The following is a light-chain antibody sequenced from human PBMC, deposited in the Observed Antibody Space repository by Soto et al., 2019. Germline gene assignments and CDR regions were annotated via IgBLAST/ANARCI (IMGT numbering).Light chain of an antibody. V-gene: IGLV1-40*01. CDR2: GNS. CDR3: RSYASSLSRAV. J-gene: IGLJ7*01. CDR1: SSNIGAGYD. Sequence: QSVLTQPPSVSGAPGQRVTISCTGSSSNIGAGYDVHWYQQLPGTAPKLLIYGNSNRPSGVSDRFSGSKSGTSASLAITGLQAEDEADYYCRSYASSLSRAVFGGGTQLTVL.